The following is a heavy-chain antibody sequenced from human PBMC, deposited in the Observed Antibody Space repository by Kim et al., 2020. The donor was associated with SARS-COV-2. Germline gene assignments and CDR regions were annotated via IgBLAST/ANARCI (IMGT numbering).Heavy chain of an antibody. CDR1: GFTFSSYA. CDR2: ISGSGGST. D-gene: IGHD3-9*01. CDR3: AKESHTDILTGPSPYFDY. V-gene: IGHV3-23*01. Sequence: GGSLRLSCAASGFTFSSYAVSWVRQAPGKGLEWVSAISGSGGSTYYADSVKGRFTISRDNSKNTLYLQMNSLRAEDTAVYYCAKESHTDILTGPSPYFDYWGQGTLVTVSS. J-gene: IGHJ4*02.